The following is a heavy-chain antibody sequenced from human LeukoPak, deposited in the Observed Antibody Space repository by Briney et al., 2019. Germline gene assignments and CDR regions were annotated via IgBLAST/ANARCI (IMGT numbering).Heavy chain of an antibody. CDR3: ARPAAMADGSYYYYYGMDV. V-gene: IGHV1-8*01. CDR2: MNPNSGNT. J-gene: IGHJ6*02. CDR1: VCTFPRYD. Sequence: ASVKVSCKASVCTFPRYDITWVRQATGQGLEGMGWMNPNSGNTGYAQKFQDRVTMTRNTSISTAYMALSSLRSEDTAVYYCARPAAMADGSYYYYYGMDVWGQGTTVTVSS. D-gene: IGHD2-2*01.